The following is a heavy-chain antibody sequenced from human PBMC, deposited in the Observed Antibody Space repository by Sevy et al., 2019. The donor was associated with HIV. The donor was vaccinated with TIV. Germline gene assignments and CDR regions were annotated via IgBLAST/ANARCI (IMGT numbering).Heavy chain of an antibody. CDR3: AKDVY. J-gene: IGHJ4*02. V-gene: IGHV3-7*03. CDR1: GFTFSTHW. Sequence: GSLRLSCAASGFTFSTHWMSWVRQAPGKGLEWVANIKEDGSEKYYVDSVKGRFTISRDNAKNSLFLQMNSLRAEDTAVYYCAKDVYWGQGTLVTISS. CDR2: IKEDGSEK.